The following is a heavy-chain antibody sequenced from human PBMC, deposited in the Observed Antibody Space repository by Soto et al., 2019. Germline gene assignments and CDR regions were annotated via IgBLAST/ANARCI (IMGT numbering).Heavy chain of an antibody. Sequence: QVQLVESGGGVVQPGRSLRLSCAASGFTFSSYAMHWVRQAPGKGLEWVAVISYDGSNKYYADSVKGRFTISRDNSKNTLYLQMNSLRAEDTAVYYCASLSNPKYYYGRDVWGQGTTVTVSS. CDR1: GFTFSSYA. J-gene: IGHJ6*02. CDR3: ASLSNPKYYYGRDV. CDR2: ISYDGSNK. V-gene: IGHV3-30-3*01.